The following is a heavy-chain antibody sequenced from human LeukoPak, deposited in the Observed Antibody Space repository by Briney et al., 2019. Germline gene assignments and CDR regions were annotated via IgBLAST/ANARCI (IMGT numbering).Heavy chain of an antibody. V-gene: IGHV1-8*03. CDR2: MNPNSGNT. CDR3: ARDNAIIPAEIADY. Sequence: ASVKVSCKASGYTFTSYDINWVRQATGQGLEWMGWMNPNSGNTGYAQKFQGRVTITRNTSISTAYMELRSLRSDDTAVYYCARDNAIIPAEIADYWGQGTQVTVSS. J-gene: IGHJ4*02. D-gene: IGHD2-2*01. CDR1: GYTFTSYD.